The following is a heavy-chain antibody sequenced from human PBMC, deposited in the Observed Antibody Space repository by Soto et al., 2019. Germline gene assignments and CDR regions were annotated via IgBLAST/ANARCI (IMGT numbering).Heavy chain of an antibody. J-gene: IGHJ4*02. CDR2: IWYDGSNK. D-gene: IGHD3-22*01. CDR3: ARDWLGRGYYDSSGSDY. CDR1: GFTFSSYG. V-gene: IGHV3-33*01. Sequence: QVQLVESGGGVVQPGRSLRLSCAASGFTFSSYGMHWVRQAPGKGLEWVAVIWYDGSNKYYADSVKGRFTISRDNSKNTLYLQMNSLRAEDTAVYYCARDWLGRGYYDSSGSDYWGQGTLVTVSS.